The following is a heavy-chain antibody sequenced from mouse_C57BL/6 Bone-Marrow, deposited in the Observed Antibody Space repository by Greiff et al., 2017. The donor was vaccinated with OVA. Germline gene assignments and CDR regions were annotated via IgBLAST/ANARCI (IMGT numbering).Heavy chain of an antibody. J-gene: IGHJ2*01. V-gene: IGHV5-6*01. CDR2: ISSGGSYT. CDR3: ARHYYGSSYY. CDR1: VFTFSSSG. Sequence: EVKLVESGGDLVKPGGSLKLSCAASVFTFSSSGMSLVRQTPDTRLAWVATISSGGSYTYYPDSVKGRFTSSRDNAKNTLYLQMSSLKSEDTAMYYCARHYYGSSYYWGQGTTLTVSS. D-gene: IGHD1-1*01.